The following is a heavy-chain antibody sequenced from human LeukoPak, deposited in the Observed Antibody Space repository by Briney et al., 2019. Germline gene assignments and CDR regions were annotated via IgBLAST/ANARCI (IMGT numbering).Heavy chain of an antibody. D-gene: IGHD3-3*01. CDR2: FDPEDGET. V-gene: IGHV1-24*01. Sequence: ASVKVSCKVSGYTLTELSMHWVRQAPGKGLEWMGGFDPEDGETIYAQKSQGRVTMTEDTSTDTAYMELSSLRSEDTAVYYCATGSPYYDFWSGLKLAEYGMDVWGQGTTVTVSS. CDR3: ATGSPYYDFWSGLKLAEYGMDV. CDR1: GYTLTELS. J-gene: IGHJ6*02.